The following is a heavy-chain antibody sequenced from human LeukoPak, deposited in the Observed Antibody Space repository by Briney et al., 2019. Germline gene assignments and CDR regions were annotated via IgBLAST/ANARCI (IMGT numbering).Heavy chain of an antibody. CDR2: SRNKAYSYTT. CDR1: GFTFSDHY. D-gene: IGHD2-15*01. V-gene: IGHV3-72*01. Sequence: GGSLRLSCAASGFTFSDHYMDWVRQAPGKGLEWVGRSRNKAYSYTTEYAASVRGRFTISRDDLKNSVYLQMNSLKTEDTAMYYCVRGFCESGSCNSGDYSGDYWGQGTPVAVSS. J-gene: IGHJ4*02. CDR3: VRGFCESGSCNSGDYSGDY.